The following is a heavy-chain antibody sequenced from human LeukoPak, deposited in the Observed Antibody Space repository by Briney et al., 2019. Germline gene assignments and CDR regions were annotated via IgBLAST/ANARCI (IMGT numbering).Heavy chain of an antibody. J-gene: IGHJ6*03. D-gene: IGHD2-15*01. V-gene: IGHV4-34*01. Sequence: SETLSLTCAVYGGSFSGYYWSWIRQPPGKGLEWIGEINHSGSTNYNPSLKSRVTISIDTSKSQFSLKLSSVTAADTAVYYCGRDALVGYFSYYYMDVWGKGTTVTVSS. CDR1: GGSFSGYY. CDR2: INHSGST. CDR3: GRDALVGYFSYYYMDV.